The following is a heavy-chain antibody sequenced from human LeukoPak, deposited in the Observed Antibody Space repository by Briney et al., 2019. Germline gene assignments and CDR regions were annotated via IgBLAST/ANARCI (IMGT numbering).Heavy chain of an antibody. CDR2: VSTYNGNT. J-gene: IGHJ4*02. CDR3: ARSSGVVAATLDY. D-gene: IGHD2-15*01. V-gene: IGHV1-18*01. Sequence: GASVTVSCTASGFIFTIYEISWVRQAPGQGLEWMGWVSTYNGNTNYAQKLQGRVTMTTDTSTSIAYMELRSLRSDDTAVYYCARSSGVVAATLDYWGQGTLVTVSS. CDR1: GFIFTIYE.